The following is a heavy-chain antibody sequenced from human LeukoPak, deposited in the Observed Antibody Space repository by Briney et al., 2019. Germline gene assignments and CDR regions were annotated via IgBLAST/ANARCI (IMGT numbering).Heavy chain of an antibody. CDR2: MYYSGST. J-gene: IGHJ5*02. CDR1: GGSISSYY. Sequence: PSETLSLTCTVSGGSISSYYWSWIRQPPGKGLEWIGSMYYSGSTYYSPSLKSRVTISVDRSKNQFSLKVSSVTAADTAVYYCARPDGVGNWFDPWGQGTLVTVSS. D-gene: IGHD3-3*01. V-gene: IGHV4-59*12. CDR3: ARPDGVGNWFDP.